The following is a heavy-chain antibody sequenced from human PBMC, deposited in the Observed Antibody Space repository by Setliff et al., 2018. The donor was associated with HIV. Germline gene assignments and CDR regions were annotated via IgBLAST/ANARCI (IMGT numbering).Heavy chain of an antibody. CDR3: ARXXXTPPYFDS. J-gene: IGHJ4*02. Sequence: PSETLSLTCTASYATISTADYYWSWIRQPPGKGLEWIGFVSYTGTTHYSPSLKSRLSISIDTSKNQFSLQLTSVTAADTAVYYCARXXXTPPYFDSWGQGXLVTVSS. CDR1: YATISTADYY. D-gene: IGHD2-21*01. CDR2: VSYTGTT. V-gene: IGHV4-30-4*01.